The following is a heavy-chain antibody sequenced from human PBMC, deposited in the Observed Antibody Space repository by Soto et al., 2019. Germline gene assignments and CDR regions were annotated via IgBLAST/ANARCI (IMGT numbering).Heavy chain of an antibody. CDR3: ASPVKAVAADDFFYYYGMDD. D-gene: IGHD6-19*01. CDR1: GYTFTSYY. J-gene: IGHJ6*02. CDR2: INPSGGSK. V-gene: IGHV1-46*01. Sequence: ASVKVSCKASGYTFTSYYMHWVRQAPGQGLEWMGIINPSGGSKSYDQKFQRRVTMTRDNSTSTVYMQLSSLRSADTAVYYCASPVKAVAADDFFYYYGMDDWGQGTTVTVSS.